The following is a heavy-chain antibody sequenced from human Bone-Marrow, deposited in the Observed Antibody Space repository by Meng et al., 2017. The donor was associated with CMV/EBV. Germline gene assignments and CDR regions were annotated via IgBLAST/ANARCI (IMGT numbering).Heavy chain of an antibody. CDR3: VRAVGSDSAH. CDR2: IKQDGSEK. J-gene: IGHJ4*02. D-gene: IGHD2-21*02. CDR1: GFTFSSYW. V-gene: IGHV3-7*04. Sequence: GESLKISCAASGFTFSSYWMSWVRQAPGKGLEWVANIKQDGSEKYYVDSVKGRFTISRDNAKNSLYLQMNSLRAEDTAVYYCVRAVGSDSAHWGQGILVTVSS.